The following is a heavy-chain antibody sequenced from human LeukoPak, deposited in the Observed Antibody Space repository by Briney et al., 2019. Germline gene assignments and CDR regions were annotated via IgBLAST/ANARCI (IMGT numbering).Heavy chain of an antibody. CDR1: GFAFSSYV. CDR2: ISGSGGNT. J-gene: IGHJ4*02. V-gene: IGHV3-23*01. D-gene: IGHD6-13*01. CDR3: AKGARNSGSETNFDY. Sequence: PGGSLRLSCAASGFAFSSYVMSWVRQAPGKGLEWVSAISGSGGNTYYADSVKGRFTISRDNSENSLYLQMSSLRVEGKAVYYCAKGARNSGSETNFDYWGQGTLVTVSS.